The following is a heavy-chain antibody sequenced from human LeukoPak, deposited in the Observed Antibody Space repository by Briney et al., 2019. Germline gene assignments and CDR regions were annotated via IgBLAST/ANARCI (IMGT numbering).Heavy chain of an antibody. D-gene: IGHD6-6*01. CDR1: GYTFTSYY. CDR2: INPSGGST. Sequence: ASVKVSCKASGYTFTSYYMHWVRQAPGQGLEWMGIINPSGGSTSYAQKFQGRVTMTRDMSTSTVYMELSSLRSEDTAVYYCARDRHSNSSYYYYYYMDVWGKGTTVTVSS. V-gene: IGHV1-46*01. CDR3: ARDRHSNSSYYYYYYMDV. J-gene: IGHJ6*03.